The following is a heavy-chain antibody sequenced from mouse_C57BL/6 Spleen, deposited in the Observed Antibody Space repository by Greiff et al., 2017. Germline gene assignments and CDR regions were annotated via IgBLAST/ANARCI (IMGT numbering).Heavy chain of an antibody. D-gene: IGHD2-4*01. CDR3: AREGYDYDWFAY. J-gene: IGHJ3*01. Sequence: QVQLQQSGAELVRPGTSVKVSCKASGYAFTNYLIEWVKQRPGQGLEWIGVINPGSGGTTYNEKFKGKATLTADKSSSTAYMQLSSLTSEDSAVYFCAREGYDYDWFAYWGQGTLVTVSA. CDR2: INPGSGGT. V-gene: IGHV1-54*01. CDR1: GYAFTNYL.